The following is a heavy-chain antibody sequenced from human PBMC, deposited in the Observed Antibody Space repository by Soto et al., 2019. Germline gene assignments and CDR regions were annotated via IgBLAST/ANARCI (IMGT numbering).Heavy chain of an antibody. D-gene: IGHD3-3*01. J-gene: IGHJ4*02. CDR2: IYWDDDK. CDR3: AHRVLRTVFGLVTTTAIYFDF. V-gene: IGHV2-5*02. CDR1: GFSLTTSGVG. Sequence: QITLNESGPTVVRPTEPLTLTCRFSGFSLTTSGVGVGWIRQSPGKAPERLALIYWDDDKRYSASLKSRLTTTKDTSKNQVVLTVSDLDPTDTATYYCAHRVLRTVFGLVTTTAIYFDFWGQGTPVAVSS.